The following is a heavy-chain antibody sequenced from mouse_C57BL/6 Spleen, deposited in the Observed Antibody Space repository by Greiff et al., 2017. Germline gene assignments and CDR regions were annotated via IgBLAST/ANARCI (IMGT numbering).Heavy chain of an antibody. V-gene: IGHV1-78*01. D-gene: IGHD2-3*01. CDR1: GYTFTDHT. CDR3: AREVIYDGYFDY. CDR2: IYPRDGST. J-gene: IGHJ2*01. Sequence: QVQLQQSDAELVQPGASVKISCKVSGYTFTDHTIHWLKQRPEQGLEWIGYIYPRDGSTKYNEKFKGKATLTADKSSSTAYMQLNSLTSEDSAVYFCAREVIYDGYFDYWGQGTTLTVSS.